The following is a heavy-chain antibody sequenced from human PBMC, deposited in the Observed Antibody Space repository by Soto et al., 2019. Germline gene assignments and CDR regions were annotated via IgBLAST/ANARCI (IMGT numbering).Heavy chain of an antibody. D-gene: IGHD3-10*01. CDR2: IIPILGIA. CDR1: GGTFSSYT. CDR3: AREEYDYGSGAFFDY. Sequence: QVQLVQSGAEVKKPGSSAKVSCKASGGTFSSYTISWVRQAPGQGLEWMGRIIPILGIANYAQKFQGRVTITADKSTSTAYMELSSLRSEDTAVYYCAREEYDYGSGAFFDYWGQGTLVTVSS. V-gene: IGHV1-69*08. J-gene: IGHJ4*02.